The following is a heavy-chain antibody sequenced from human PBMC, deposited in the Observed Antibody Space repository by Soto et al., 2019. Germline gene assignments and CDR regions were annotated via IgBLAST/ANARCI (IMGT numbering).Heavy chain of an antibody. D-gene: IGHD3-9*01. V-gene: IGHV3-13*01. J-gene: IGHJ6*02. CDR3: TRKTPPTGMEV. Sequence: EVQLVESGGGLVQPGGSLRLSCAASGFTLNSYDIHWVRQATGEGLAWVSGIGSGGDTHYADSVKGRFIISREDGKNSLYLQMNNLRVGDTAVYYCTRKTPPTGMEVWGQGATVTVSS. CDR1: GFTLNSYD. CDR2: IGSGGDT.